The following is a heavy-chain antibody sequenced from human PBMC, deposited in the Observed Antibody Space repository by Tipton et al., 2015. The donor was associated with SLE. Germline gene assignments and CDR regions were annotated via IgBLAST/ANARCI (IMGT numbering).Heavy chain of an antibody. Sequence: LRLSCAASGFTFSDYYMNWVRQPPGKRLEWIGYIHYTGSTNYNPSLKSRVTISVDTSKNQFSLRLTAVTAADTAVYYCATPGYFGSGSSVSYWGQGMLVTISS. D-gene: IGHD3-10*01. J-gene: IGHJ4*02. CDR3: ATPGYFGSGSSVSY. CDR1: GFTFSDYY. V-gene: IGHV4-59*08. CDR2: IHYTGST.